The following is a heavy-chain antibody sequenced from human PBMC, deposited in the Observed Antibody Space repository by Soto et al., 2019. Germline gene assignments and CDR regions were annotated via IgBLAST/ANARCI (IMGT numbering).Heavy chain of an antibody. CDR2: IDWDDDK. Sequence: SGPALVNPTQTLTLTCTFSGFSLITIGVCVSWIRQPPGKALEWLALIDWDDDKYYSTSLKTRLTISKDTSKNQVVLTMTNMDPVDTATYYCARSSGFQDLDYWGQGTLVTVSS. J-gene: IGHJ4*02. D-gene: IGHD6-19*01. V-gene: IGHV2-70*01. CDR1: GFSLITIGVC. CDR3: ARSSGFQDLDY.